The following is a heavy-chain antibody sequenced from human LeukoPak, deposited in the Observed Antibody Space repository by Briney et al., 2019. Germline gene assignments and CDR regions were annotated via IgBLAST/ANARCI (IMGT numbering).Heavy chain of an antibody. J-gene: IGHJ5*02. D-gene: IGHD6-6*01. CDR1: GFTFSSYS. Sequence: PGGSLRLSCAASGFTFSSYSMNWVRQAPGKGLEWVSSISSSSSYIYYADSVKGRFTISRDNAKNSLYLQMNSLRAEDTAVYYCARDRRSIAARFGFAPWGQGTLVTVSS. CDR2: ISSSSSYI. V-gene: IGHV3-21*01. CDR3: ARDRRSIAARFGFAP.